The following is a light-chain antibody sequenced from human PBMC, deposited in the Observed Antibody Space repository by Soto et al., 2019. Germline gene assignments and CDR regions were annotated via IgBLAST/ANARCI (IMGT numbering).Light chain of an antibody. CDR1: QTLSSSY. CDR3: QQYGSSPIT. CDR2: GTS. Sequence: EIVLTQSPGTLSLSPGERATLSCRASQTLSSSYLAWYQQKPGQAPRLLFYGTSNRATGIPDRFSGSGSGTDYSLTISRLEPEDFAVYYCQQYGSSPITFGQGTRLEIK. V-gene: IGKV3-20*01. J-gene: IGKJ5*01.